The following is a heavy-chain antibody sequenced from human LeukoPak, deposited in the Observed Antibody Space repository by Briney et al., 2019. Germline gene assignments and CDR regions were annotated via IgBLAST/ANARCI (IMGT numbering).Heavy chain of an antibody. CDR3: ARDRIMGSRGAMGY. CDR1: GYTFTSYG. CDR2: ISAYNGNT. Sequence: ASVKVSCKASGYTFTSYGISWVRQAPGQGLEWMGWISAYNGNTNYAQKLQGRVTMTTDTSTSTAYMELRSLRSDGTAVYYCARDRIMGSRGAMGYWGQGTLVTVSS. V-gene: IGHV1-18*01. J-gene: IGHJ4*02. D-gene: IGHD3-10*01.